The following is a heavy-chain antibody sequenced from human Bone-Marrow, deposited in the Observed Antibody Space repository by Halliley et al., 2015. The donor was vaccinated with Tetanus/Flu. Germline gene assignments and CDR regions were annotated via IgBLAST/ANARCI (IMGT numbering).Heavy chain of an antibody. J-gene: IGHJ5*02. CDR3: AREGTSLGVDLFDP. Sequence: TLSLTCTVSGGSINNYYWSWIRKPPGKGLEWIGYIYYSGSTKYNPSLKSRVTISVDTSKNQFSLKLSSVTAADTAVYYCAREGTSLGVDLFDPWGQGTLVTVSS. CDR2: IYYSGST. D-gene: IGHD6-6*01. V-gene: IGHV4-59*01. CDR1: GGSINNYY.